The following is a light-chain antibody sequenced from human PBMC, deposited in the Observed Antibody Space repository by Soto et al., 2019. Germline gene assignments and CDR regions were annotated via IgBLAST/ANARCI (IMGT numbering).Light chain of an antibody. CDR2: DVT. Sequence: QSALTQPRSVSGSPGQSVTISCTGTDSDVGYYNYVSWYQQHPGKAPKLIIYDVTKRASGVPDRFSGSKSGNTASLTISGLQAEDETDYYCCSYAGIYTWVFGGGTKVTVL. CDR3: CSYAGIYTWV. CDR1: DSDVGYYNY. V-gene: IGLV2-11*01. J-gene: IGLJ3*02.